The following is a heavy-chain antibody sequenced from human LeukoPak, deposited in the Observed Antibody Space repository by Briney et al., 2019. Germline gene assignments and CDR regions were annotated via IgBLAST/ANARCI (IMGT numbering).Heavy chain of an antibody. CDR3: TRYNNDHFDY. CDR1: GFTFGGYG. V-gene: IGHV3-33*01. Sequence: GRSLRLSCAGSGFTFGGYGMHWFRQTPGKGLEWVAVIAYDGSRAFYADSVKGRFTISRDNSKNTMSVQMDDLRAEDTAVYYCTRYNNDHFDYWGQGTLVTVSA. D-gene: IGHD1-14*01. J-gene: IGHJ4*02. CDR2: IAYDGSRA.